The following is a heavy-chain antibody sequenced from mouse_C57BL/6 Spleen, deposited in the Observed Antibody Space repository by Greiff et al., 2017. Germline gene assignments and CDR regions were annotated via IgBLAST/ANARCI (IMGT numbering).Heavy chain of an antibody. J-gene: IGHJ3*01. CDR1: GYAFSSSW. V-gene: IGHV1-82*01. Sequence: VQRVESGPELVKPGASVKISCKASGYAFSSSWMNWVKQRPGKGLEWIGRIYPGDGDTNYNGKFKGKATLTADKSSSTAYMQLSSLTSEDSAVYFCAREGDSAWFAYWGQGTLVTVSA. CDR3: AREGDSAWFAY. CDR2: IYPGDGDT. D-gene: IGHD3-3*01.